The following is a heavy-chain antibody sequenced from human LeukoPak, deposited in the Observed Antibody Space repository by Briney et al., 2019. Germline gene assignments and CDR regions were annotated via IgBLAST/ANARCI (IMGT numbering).Heavy chain of an antibody. Sequence: GGSLRLSCAASGFTFSSYWTSWVRQAPGKGLEWVANIKQDGSEKYYVDSVKGRFTISRDNAKNSLYLQMNSLRAEDTAVYYCARDRSVASWGQGTLVTVSS. D-gene: IGHD6-19*01. CDR2: IKQDGSEK. J-gene: IGHJ4*02. V-gene: IGHV3-7*04. CDR3: ARDRSVAS. CDR1: GFTFSSYW.